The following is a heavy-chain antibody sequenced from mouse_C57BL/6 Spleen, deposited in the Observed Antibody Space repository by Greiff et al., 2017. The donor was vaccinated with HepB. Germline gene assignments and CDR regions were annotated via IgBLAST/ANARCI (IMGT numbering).Heavy chain of an antibody. CDR2: ISYDGSN. Sequence: QESGPGLVKPSPSLSLTCSVTGYSITSGYYWNWIRQFPGNKLEWMGYISYDGSNNYNPSLKNRISITRDTSKNQFFLKLNSVTTEDTATYYCARVATVWDYWGQGTTLTVSS. J-gene: IGHJ2*01. V-gene: IGHV3-6*01. D-gene: IGHD1-1*01. CDR3: ARVATVWDY. CDR1: GYSITSGYY.